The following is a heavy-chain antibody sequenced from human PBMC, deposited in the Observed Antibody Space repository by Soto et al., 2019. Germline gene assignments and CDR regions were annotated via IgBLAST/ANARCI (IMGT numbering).Heavy chain of an antibody. CDR3: AKGVVAATRGNWFDP. CDR1: GFTFSSYA. CDR2: ISGSGGST. D-gene: IGHD2-15*01. Sequence: EVQLLESGGGLVQPGGSLRLSCAASGFTFSSYAMSWVRQAPGKGLEWVSAISGSGGSTYYADSVKGRFTISRDNSKNTLYLQMTSLRAEDTAVYYCAKGVVAATRGNWFDPWGQGTLVTVSS. J-gene: IGHJ5*02. V-gene: IGHV3-23*01.